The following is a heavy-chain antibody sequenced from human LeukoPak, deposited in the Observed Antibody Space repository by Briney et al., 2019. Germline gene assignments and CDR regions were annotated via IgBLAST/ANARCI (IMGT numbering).Heavy chain of an antibody. CDR3: ARRRDGYKYFDY. CDR1: GGSISSSSYY. V-gene: IGHV4-39*01. CDR2: IYYSGST. D-gene: IGHD5-24*01. Sequence: SETLSLTCTVSGGSISSSSYYWGWIRQPPGKGLEWIGSIYYSGSTYYNPSLKSRVTISVDTSKNQFSLKLSSVTAADTAVYYCARRRDGYKYFDYWGQGTLVTVSS. J-gene: IGHJ4*02.